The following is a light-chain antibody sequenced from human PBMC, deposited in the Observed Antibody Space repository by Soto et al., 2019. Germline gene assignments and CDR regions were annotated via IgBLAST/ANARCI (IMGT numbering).Light chain of an antibody. CDR1: SSDPATYNL. Sequence: QSVLTQPASVSGSPGQSITISCTGTSSDPATYNLVSWYQQHPGKAPQLIIYEVAKRPSGVPARFSGSQSGDTASLTISGLQAEDEADYYCCSYTGSLTLLFGGGTKVTVL. V-gene: IGLV2-14*02. CDR3: CSYTGSLTLL. CDR2: EVA. J-gene: IGLJ2*01.